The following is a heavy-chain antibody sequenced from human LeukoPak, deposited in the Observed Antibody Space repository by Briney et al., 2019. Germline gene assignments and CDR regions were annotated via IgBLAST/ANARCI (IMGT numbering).Heavy chain of an antibody. Sequence: ASVKVSCKTSGYTFTSYGISWVRQAPGQGLEWMGGISTYNGNTNYAQKFQDRITMTTDTSTSTAYMELRSLRSDDTAVYYCARDGAYYDILTDLPTIDAFDIWGQGTMVTVSS. V-gene: IGHV1-18*04. CDR1: GYTFTSYG. D-gene: IGHD3-9*01. J-gene: IGHJ3*02. CDR3: ARDGAYYDILTDLPTIDAFDI. CDR2: ISTYNGNT.